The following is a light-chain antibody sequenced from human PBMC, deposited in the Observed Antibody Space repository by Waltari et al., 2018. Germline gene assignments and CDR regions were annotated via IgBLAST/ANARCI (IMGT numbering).Light chain of an antibody. CDR1: QSVNTN. J-gene: IGKJ1*01. Sequence: EIILTQSPATLSVFPGEETSLSCRASQSVNTNLAWYQHKPGQAPRLLIYGASIRANGIPARFRGSGSGTEFTLTISSLQSEDLAVYYCQQYINRPRTFGQGTKVEIK. CDR2: GAS. CDR3: QQYINRPRT. V-gene: IGKV3-15*01.